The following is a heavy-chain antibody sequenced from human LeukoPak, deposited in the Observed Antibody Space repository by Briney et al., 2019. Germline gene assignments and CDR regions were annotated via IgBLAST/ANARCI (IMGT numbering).Heavy chain of an antibody. CDR2: ISYSSSTR. D-gene: IGHD6-19*01. J-gene: IGHJ4*02. V-gene: IGHV3-48*02. CDR3: ARVGSEWLVNDY. CDR1: GFIFSSYN. Sequence: GGSLKLSRTASGFIFSSYNMNWVRQAPGKGLEWVSYISYSSSTRYYADSVKGRFTISRDNAKNSLYLQINSPRDEDMAVYYCARVGSEWLVNDYCGQGGLVTVSS.